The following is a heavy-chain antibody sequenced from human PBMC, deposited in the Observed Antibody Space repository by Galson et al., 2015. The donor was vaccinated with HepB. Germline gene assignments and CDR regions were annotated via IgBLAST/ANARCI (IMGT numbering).Heavy chain of an antibody. CDR1: GYTFTSYA. CDR3: ARAGGGKGGWYYYYGMDV. D-gene: IGHD4-23*01. CDR2: INAGNGNT. V-gene: IGHV1-3*01. Sequence: SVKVSCKASGYTFTSYAMHWVRQAPGQRLEWMGWINAGNGNTKYSQKFQGRVTITRDTSASTAYMELSSLRSEDTAVYYCARAGGGKGGWYYYYGMDVWGQGTTVTVSS. J-gene: IGHJ6*02.